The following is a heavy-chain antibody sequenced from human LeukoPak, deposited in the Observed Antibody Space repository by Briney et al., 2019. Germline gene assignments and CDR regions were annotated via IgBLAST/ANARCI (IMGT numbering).Heavy chain of an antibody. V-gene: IGHV3-21*04. J-gene: IGHJ4*02. CDR1: AFSLSAYN. D-gene: IGHD1-26*01. Sequence: GGSLRLSCAPSAFSLSAYNMNWVRQAPGKGLEWVSSISYTGTYIYYADSVKGRFTISRDNAQNSLYLQMNSLRAEDTAIYYCVRDRGTYRPIDYWGQGTLVTVSS. CDR3: VRDRGTYRPIDY. CDR2: ISYTGTYI.